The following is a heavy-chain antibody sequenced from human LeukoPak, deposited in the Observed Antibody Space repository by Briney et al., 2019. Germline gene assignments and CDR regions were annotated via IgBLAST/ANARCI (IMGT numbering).Heavy chain of an antibody. CDR3: ARANFLYCSSTTCLFDY. D-gene: IGHD2-2*01. CDR1: GYTFTDYY. Sequence: ASVKVSCKAFGYTFTDYYMHWVRQAPGQGFEWMGWINPNDGDTNYAQKFQGRVTMTRDTSISTAHMEVSRLRSDDTAVYYCARANFLYCSSTTCLFDYWGQGTLVTVSS. CDR2: INPNDGDT. V-gene: IGHV1-2*02. J-gene: IGHJ4*02.